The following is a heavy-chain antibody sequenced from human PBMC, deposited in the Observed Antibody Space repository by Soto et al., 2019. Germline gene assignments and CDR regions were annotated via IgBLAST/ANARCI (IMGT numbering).Heavy chain of an antibody. CDR2: IYYSGST. J-gene: IGHJ4*02. Sequence: KPSETLSLTCTVSGGSISGYYWSWFRQPPGKGLEWIGYIYYSGSTTYTPSLKSRVTIAVDTSKNQFSLRLNSVTAADTAVYYCARLGGYYQAFDQWGQGSLVTVSS. CDR3: ARLGGYYQAFDQ. CDR1: GGSISGYY. V-gene: IGHV4-59*08. D-gene: IGHD3-22*01.